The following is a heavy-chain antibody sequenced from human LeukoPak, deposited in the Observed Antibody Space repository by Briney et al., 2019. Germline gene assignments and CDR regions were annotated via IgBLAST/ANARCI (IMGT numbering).Heavy chain of an antibody. Sequence: ASVKVSCKASGYTFAGYYMHWVRQAPGQGLEWMGWINPNSGGTNYAQKFQGRVTMTRDTSISTAYMELSRLRSDDTAVYYCARDRGGVQLWGENGLADYWGQGTLVTVSS. D-gene: IGHD5-18*01. CDR2: INPNSGGT. V-gene: IGHV1-2*02. CDR3: ARDRGGVQLWGENGLADY. J-gene: IGHJ4*02. CDR1: GYTFAGYY.